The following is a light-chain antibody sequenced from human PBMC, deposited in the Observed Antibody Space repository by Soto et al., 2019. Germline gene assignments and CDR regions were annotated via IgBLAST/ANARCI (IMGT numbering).Light chain of an antibody. J-gene: IGKJ2*01. CDR2: DAF. CDR1: QSVSSY. CDR3: QQRSKWPPYT. V-gene: IGKV3-11*01. Sequence: EIVLTQSPATLSLSPGERATLFCRASQSVSSYLAWYQQKPGQAPRLLIYDAFNRATGIPARFSGSGSGTDFPLTISSPEPEGFGVYYLQQRSKWPPYTFGQGTKLEIK.